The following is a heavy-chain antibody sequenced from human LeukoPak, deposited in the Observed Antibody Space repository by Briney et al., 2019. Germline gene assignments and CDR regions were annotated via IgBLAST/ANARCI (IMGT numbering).Heavy chain of an antibody. CDR2: ITDSGVTT. V-gene: IGHV3-23*01. D-gene: IGHD1-26*01. Sequence: GGSLRLSCAASGFTLRSYAMSWVRQAPGKGLEWVSVITDSGVTTFYADSVKGRFTISRDNSKSTLYLQMNSLSAEDSAIYYCAKLWRGSYPRYFDYWGQGALVTVSS. CDR1: GFTLRSYA. CDR3: AKLWRGSYPRYFDY. J-gene: IGHJ4*02.